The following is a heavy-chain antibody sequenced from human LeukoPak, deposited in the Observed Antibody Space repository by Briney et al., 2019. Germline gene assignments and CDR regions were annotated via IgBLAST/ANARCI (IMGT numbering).Heavy chain of an antibody. Sequence: GGSLRLSCAASGFTLSSYAMTWVRQAPGRGLEWVSSVDGGGGGTYYADSVKGRFTISRDNSKNTLYLQMNSLRAEDTAVYYCAYCSKGVCYEAGLDYWGQGTLVTVSS. CDR3: AYCSKGVCYEAGLDY. D-gene: IGHD2-8*01. CDR1: GFTLSSYA. CDR2: VDGGGGGT. J-gene: IGHJ4*02. V-gene: IGHV3-23*01.